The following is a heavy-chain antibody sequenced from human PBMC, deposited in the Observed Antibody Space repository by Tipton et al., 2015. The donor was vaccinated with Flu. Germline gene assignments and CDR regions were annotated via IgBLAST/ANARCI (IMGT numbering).Heavy chain of an antibody. CDR2: IHHSGST. V-gene: IGHV4-38-2*01. J-gene: IGHJ4*02. D-gene: IGHD1-26*01. CDR1: GYSISSGYY. Sequence: TLSLTCAVSGYSISSGYYWGWIRQPPGKGLEWIGSIHHSGSTYYNPSLKSRVTISVDTSKNQFSLKLSSVTAADTAVYYCARQLSVGATSGFDYWGQGTLVTVSS. CDR3: ARQLSVGATSGFDY.